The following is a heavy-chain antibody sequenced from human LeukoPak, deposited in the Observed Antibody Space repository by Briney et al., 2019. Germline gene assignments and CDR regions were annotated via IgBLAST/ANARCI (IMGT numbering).Heavy chain of an antibody. CDR3: ARDEGLRYYDFSAFDH. CDR1: GYTFTGYY. J-gene: IGHJ4*02. Sequence: ASVKVSCKASGYTFTGYYMHWVRQAPGQGLEWMGWINPNSGGTNYAQKFQGRVTMTRDTSISTAYMELSRLRSDDTAVYYCARDEGLRYYDFSAFDHWGQGTLVTVSS. V-gene: IGHV1-2*02. D-gene: IGHD3-3*01. CDR2: INPNSGGT.